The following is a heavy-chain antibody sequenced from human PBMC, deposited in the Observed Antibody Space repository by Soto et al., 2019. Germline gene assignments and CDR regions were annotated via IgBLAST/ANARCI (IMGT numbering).Heavy chain of an antibody. V-gene: IGHV1-3*01. CDR3: ARDGFPILGELPNFDY. CDR2: INAGNGNT. J-gene: IGHJ4*02. CDR1: GYTFTIYA. D-gene: IGHD3-16*01. Sequence: ASVKVSCKASGYTFTIYAMHWVRQAPGQRLEWMGWINAGNGNTKYSQKFQGRVTITRDTSASTAYMELSSLRSEDTAVYYCARDGFPILGELPNFDYWGQGTLVTVSS.